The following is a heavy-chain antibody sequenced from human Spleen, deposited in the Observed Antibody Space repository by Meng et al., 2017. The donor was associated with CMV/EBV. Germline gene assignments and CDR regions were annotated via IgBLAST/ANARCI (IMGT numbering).Heavy chain of an antibody. D-gene: IGHD6-19*01. Sequence: GESLKISCTASGFTFSSYTMNWVRQPPGKGLEWVSYISSSGRAVHYADSLRGRFTVSRDNAKNSLYLQMNSLRAEDTAVYYCARDVYDRGGWYVDYFDYWGQGTLVTVSS. J-gene: IGHJ4*02. V-gene: IGHV3-48*04. CDR3: ARDVYDRGGWYVDYFDY. CDR2: ISSSGRAV. CDR1: GFTFSSYT.